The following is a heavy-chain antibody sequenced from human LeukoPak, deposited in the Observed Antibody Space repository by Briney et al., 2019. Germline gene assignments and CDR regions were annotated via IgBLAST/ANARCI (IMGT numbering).Heavy chain of an antibody. Sequence: GASVKVSCKASGYTFTSYYMHWVRQAPGQGLEWMGIINPSGGSTGYAQKFQGRVTMTRDMSTSTVYMELSSLRSEDTAVYYCARVSPLYYFDYWGQGTLVTVSS. V-gene: IGHV1-46*01. CDR3: ARVSPLYYFDY. CDR2: INPSGGST. J-gene: IGHJ4*02. CDR1: GYTFTSYY.